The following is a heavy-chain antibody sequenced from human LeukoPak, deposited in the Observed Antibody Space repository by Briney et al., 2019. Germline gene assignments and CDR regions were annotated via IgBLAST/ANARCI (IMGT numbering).Heavy chain of an antibody. V-gene: IGHV1-46*01. CDR1: GYTFTSYY. CDR2: INPSGGST. J-gene: IGHJ3*02. CDR3: ARGRAVVTPFDAFDI. Sequence: ASAKVSCKASGYTFTSYYMHWVRQAPGQGLEWMGIINPSGGSTSYAQKFQGRVTMTRDTSTSTVYMELSSLRSEDTAVYYCARGRAVVTPFDAFDIWGQGTMVTVSS. D-gene: IGHD4-23*01.